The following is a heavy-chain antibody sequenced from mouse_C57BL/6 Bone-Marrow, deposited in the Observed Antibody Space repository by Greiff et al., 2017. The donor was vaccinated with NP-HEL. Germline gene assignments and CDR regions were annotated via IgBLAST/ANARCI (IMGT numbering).Heavy chain of an antibody. V-gene: IGHV1-81*01. CDR1: GYTFTSYG. Sequence: VKLQESGAELARPGASVKLSCKASGYTFTSYGISWVKQRTGQGLEWIGEIYPRSGNTYYNEKFKGKATLTADKSSSTAYMELRSLTSEDSAVYFCARLYYGSSYWYWYFDVWGTGTTVTVSS. D-gene: IGHD1-1*01. CDR2: IYPRSGNT. CDR3: ARLYYGSSYWYWYFDV. J-gene: IGHJ1*03.